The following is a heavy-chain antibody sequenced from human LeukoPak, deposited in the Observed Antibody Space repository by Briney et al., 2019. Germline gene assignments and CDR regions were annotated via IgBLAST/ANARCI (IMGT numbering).Heavy chain of an antibody. V-gene: IGHV4-34*01. CDR2: INHSGST. Sequence: PSETPSLTCAVYGGSFSGYYWSWIRQPPGKGLEWIGEINHSGSTNYNPSLKSRVTISVDTSKNQFSLKLSSVTAADTAVYYCARGPPYYYGSGSYYRPLDYWGQGTLVTVSS. CDR3: ARGPPYYYGSGSYYRPLDY. J-gene: IGHJ4*02. CDR1: GGSFSGYY. D-gene: IGHD3-10*01.